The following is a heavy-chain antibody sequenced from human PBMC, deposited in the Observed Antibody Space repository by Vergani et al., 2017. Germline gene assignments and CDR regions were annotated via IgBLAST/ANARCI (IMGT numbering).Heavy chain of an antibody. CDR3: ARMGGYDEGDAFRIGYFDA. CDR2: IYSTGST. V-gene: IGHV4-31*03. Sequence: QVQLQESAPGLVKPSQTLSLTCSVSGDSISSGVYYWNWIRQHPGKGLEWIGYIYSTGSTPHNPSLRRRINISVDTSKNQFSLKLNSVTAADTAMYYCARMGGYDEGDAFRIGYFDAWGPGILVTVSS. J-gene: IGHJ4*02. CDR1: GDSISSGVYY. D-gene: IGHD3-22*01.